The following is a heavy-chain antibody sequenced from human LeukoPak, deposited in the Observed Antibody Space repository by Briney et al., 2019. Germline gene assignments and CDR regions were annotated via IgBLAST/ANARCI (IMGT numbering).Heavy chain of an antibody. CDR2: IRYDGKNTK. CDR3: ARVDYGDYQFFQH. CDR1: GFSFRNYG. D-gene: IGHD4-17*01. J-gene: IGHJ1*01. Sequence: GGSLRLSCAASGFSFRNYGMHWVRRAPGKGLEWVAFIRYDGKNTKYHVDSVKGRFTISRDNSKNTLYLQMNSLRAEDTAVYYCARVDYGDYQFFQHWGQGTPVTVSS. V-gene: IGHV3-30*02.